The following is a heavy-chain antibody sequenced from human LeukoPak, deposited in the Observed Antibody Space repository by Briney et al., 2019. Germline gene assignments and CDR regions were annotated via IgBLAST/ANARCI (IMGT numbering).Heavy chain of an antibody. CDR2: ISSSSSYI. Sequence: GGSLRPSCAASGFTFSSYSMNWVRQAPGKGLEWVSSISSSSSYIYYADSVKGRFTISRDNAKNSLYLQMNSLRAEDTAVYYCARDLEVVAAVLDYWGQGTLVTVSS. CDR1: GFTFSSYS. CDR3: ARDLEVVAAVLDY. D-gene: IGHD2-15*01. V-gene: IGHV3-21*01. J-gene: IGHJ4*02.